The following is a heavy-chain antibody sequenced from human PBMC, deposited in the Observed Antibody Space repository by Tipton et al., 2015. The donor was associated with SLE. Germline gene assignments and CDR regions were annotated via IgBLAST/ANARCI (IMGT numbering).Heavy chain of an antibody. CDR1: GYSISGGYY. Sequence: TLSLTCAVSGYSISGGYYWGWIRQSPGKGLEWIGSIYDSGSTYSNPSLRSRVTISVDTSKSQFSLELTSVTAADTAVYYCATGAKDYYDSSGNRASYFDHWGQGTLVTVSS. V-gene: IGHV4-38-2*01. CDR2: IYDSGST. D-gene: IGHD3-22*01. J-gene: IGHJ4*02. CDR3: ATGAKDYYDSSGNRASYFDH.